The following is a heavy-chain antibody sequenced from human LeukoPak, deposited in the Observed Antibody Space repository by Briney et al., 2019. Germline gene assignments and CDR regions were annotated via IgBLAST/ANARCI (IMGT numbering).Heavy chain of an antibody. Sequence: SETLSLTCSVSGVSISSSNSYWGWIRQPPGKGLEWIGSIYYTGNTYYNASLKSRVTISIDTSKNQFTLKLTSVTAADTAVYYCAKQTGSGLFILPGGQGTLVTVSS. CDR1: GVSISSSNSY. V-gene: IGHV4-39*01. D-gene: IGHD3/OR15-3a*01. J-gene: IGHJ4*02. CDR2: IYYTGNT. CDR3: AKQTGSGLFILP.